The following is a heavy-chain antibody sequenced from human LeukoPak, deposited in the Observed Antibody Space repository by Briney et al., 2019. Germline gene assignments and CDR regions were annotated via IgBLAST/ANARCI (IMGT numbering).Heavy chain of an antibody. J-gene: IGHJ4*02. V-gene: IGHV1-18*01. CDR2: ISGYNSKT. D-gene: IGHD6-19*01. CDR1: GYTFSSYG. CDR3: ARSAVTGTSPFDF. Sequence: ASVKVSCKASGYTFSSYGISWVRQAPGQGLEWMGWISGYNSKTKYAQKFQGRVIMTTDTSTSTAYMELRSPRSDDTAVYYCARSAVTGTSPFDFWGQGTLVTVSS.